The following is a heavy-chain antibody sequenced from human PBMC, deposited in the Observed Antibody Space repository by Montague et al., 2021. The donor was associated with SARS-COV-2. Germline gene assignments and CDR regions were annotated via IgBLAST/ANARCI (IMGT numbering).Heavy chain of an antibody. V-gene: IGHV4-59*11. CDR3: ARATSVRGAVSWFDP. CDR2: INSNGGT. D-gene: IGHD3-10*01. Sequence: SETLSLTCTVSGGSISSHFWSFIRQPLGKGLEWIGYINSNGGTNDNPSLRSRLTMSVDTSKNQFSLQLRSMTPTDTAVYFCARATSVRGAVSWFDPWGQGILVTVSS. J-gene: IGHJ5*02. CDR1: GGSISSHF.